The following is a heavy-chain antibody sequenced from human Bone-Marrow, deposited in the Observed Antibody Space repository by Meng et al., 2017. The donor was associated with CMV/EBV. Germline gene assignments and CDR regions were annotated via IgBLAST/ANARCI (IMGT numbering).Heavy chain of an antibody. Sequence: ASVKVSCKASGYTFTVYYMHWVRQAPGQGLEWMGWINPNSRGTNYAQKFQGRVTMTRDTSISTAYMELSRLRSDDTAVYYCARVKVYYDFWSGYYNPPGYYYGMDVWGQGTTVTVSS. CDR1: GYTFTVYY. D-gene: IGHD3-3*01. V-gene: IGHV1-2*02. J-gene: IGHJ6*02. CDR2: INPNSRGT. CDR3: ARVKVYYDFWSGYYNPPGYYYGMDV.